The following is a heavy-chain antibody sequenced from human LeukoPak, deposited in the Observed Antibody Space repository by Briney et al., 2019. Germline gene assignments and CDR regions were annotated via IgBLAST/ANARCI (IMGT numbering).Heavy chain of an antibody. CDR2: IIPIFGTA. D-gene: IGHD6-6*01. V-gene: IGHV1-69*13. J-gene: IGHJ6*03. Sequence: SVKVSCKASGGTFSSYAISWVRQAPGQGLEWMGGIIPIFGTANYAQKFQGRVTITADESTSTAYMELSSLRSEDTAVYYCARAQQLAPYYYYYMDVWGKGTTVTVSS. CDR1: GGTFSSYA. CDR3: ARAQQLAPYYYYYMDV.